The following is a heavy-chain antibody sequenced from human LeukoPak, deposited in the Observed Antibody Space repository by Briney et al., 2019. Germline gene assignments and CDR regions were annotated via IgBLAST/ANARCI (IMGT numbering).Heavy chain of an antibody. CDR1: GGTFSSYA. V-gene: IGHV1-69*06. Sequence: GSSVKVSCKASGGTFSSYAISWVRQAPGQGLEWMGGIIPIFGTANYAQKFQGRVTITADKSTSTAYMELSSLRSEDTAVYYCASVGRGTAGLGMDVLVKGTTVTGS. CDR3: ASVGRGTAGLGMDV. J-gene: IGHJ6*04. D-gene: IGHD1-1*01. CDR2: IIPIFGTA.